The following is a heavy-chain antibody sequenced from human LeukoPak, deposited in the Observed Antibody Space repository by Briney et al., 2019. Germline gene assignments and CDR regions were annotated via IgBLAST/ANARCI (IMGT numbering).Heavy chain of an antibody. CDR2: IYTSGST. J-gene: IGHJ6*03. CDR1: GGSISSGSYY. CDR3: ARDKAIRYFDWGTRYYYYYYMDV. V-gene: IGHV4-61*02. Sequence: SETLSLTCSISGGSISSGSYYWSWIRQPAGKGLEWIGRIYTSGSTNYNPSLKSRVTISVDTSKNQFSLKLSSVTAADTAVYYCARDKAIRYFDWGTRYYYYYYMDVWGKGTTVTISS. D-gene: IGHD3-9*01.